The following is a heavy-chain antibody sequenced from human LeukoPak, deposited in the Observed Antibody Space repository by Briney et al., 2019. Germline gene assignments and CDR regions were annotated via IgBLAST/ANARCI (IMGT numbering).Heavy chain of an antibody. V-gene: IGHV1-2*02. Sequence: ASVKVSCKASGYTFTGYYMHWVRQAPGQGLEWMGWINPNSGGTNYAQKFQGRVTMTRDTSISTAYMELSRLRSDDTAVYYCARASVLLWFGESLSYYFDYWGQGTLVTVSS. J-gene: IGHJ4*02. CDR2: INPNSGGT. D-gene: IGHD3-10*01. CDR1: GYTFTGYY. CDR3: ARASVLLWFGESLSYYFDY.